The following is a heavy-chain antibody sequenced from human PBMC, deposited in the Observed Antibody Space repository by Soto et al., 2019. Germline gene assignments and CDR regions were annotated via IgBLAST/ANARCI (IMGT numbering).Heavy chain of an antibody. CDR3: ARLSGYTSGRLDY. V-gene: IGHV5-51*01. CDR1: GDSFTGYW. Sequence: GESLKISCKGSGDSFTGYWIGWVRQMPGKGLEWMGIISPGDSDTTYSPSFQGQVTMSADKSINTAYLQWSSLKASDTAMYYCARLSGYTSGRLDYWGQGTLVTVSS. D-gene: IGHD5-18*01. CDR2: ISPGDSDT. J-gene: IGHJ4*02.